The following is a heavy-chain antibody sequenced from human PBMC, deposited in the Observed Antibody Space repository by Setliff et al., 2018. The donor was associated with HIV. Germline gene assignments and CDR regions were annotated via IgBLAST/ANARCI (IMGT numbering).Heavy chain of an antibody. Sequence: PSETLSLTCTVSSGSINSYYWSWVRQAPGKGLEWIGYIYYSGNTKYNPSLKSRIYISIDTSKNQFFLKLNSVTAADTAVYYCARHGSRYYYDTSTYYDHDAFDIWGQGTVVTVSS. CDR3: ARHGSRYYYDTSTYYDHDAFDI. CDR2: IYYSGNT. V-gene: IGHV4-59*01. CDR1: SGSINSYY. D-gene: IGHD3-22*01. J-gene: IGHJ3*02.